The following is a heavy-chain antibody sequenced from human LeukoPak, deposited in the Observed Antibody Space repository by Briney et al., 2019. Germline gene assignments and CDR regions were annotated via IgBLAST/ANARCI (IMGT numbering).Heavy chain of an antibody. V-gene: IGHV4-4*07. CDR1: GGSISSYY. D-gene: IGHD3-22*01. J-gene: IGHJ4*02. CDR2: IYASGST. CDR3: ARDRGDYYDSSGYYPYYFDY. Sequence: VKPSETLSLTCTVSGGSISSYYWSWIRQPAGKGLAWIGRIYASGSTNYNPSLKSRVTMSVDTSKNQFSLKLSSVTAADTAVYYCARDRGDYYDSSGYYPYYFDYWGQGTLVTVSS.